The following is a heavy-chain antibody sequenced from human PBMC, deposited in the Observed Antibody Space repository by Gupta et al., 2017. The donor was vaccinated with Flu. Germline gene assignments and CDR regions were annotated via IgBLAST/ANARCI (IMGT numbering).Heavy chain of an antibody. V-gene: IGHV4-61*02. CDR1: GGSISSGSYY. Sequence: QVQLQESGPGLVKPSQTLSLTCTVSGGSISSGSYYWSWIRQPAGKGLEWIGRIYTSGSTNYNPSLKSRVTISVDTSKNQFSLKLSSVTAADTAVYYCARAPYCSSTSCYTNRGDGAFDYWGQGTLVTVSS. CDR2: IYTSGST. D-gene: IGHD2-2*02. J-gene: IGHJ4*02. CDR3: ARAPYCSSTSCYTNRGDGAFDY.